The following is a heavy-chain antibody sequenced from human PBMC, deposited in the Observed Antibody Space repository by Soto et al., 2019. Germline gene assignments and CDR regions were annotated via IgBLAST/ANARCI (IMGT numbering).Heavy chain of an antibody. J-gene: IGHJ4*02. CDR3: AKSPRNKGETD. CDR2: INTYNGNT. Sequence: QVQLVQSGGEVRKPGASVKVSCKASGYTFRNYGINWVRQAPGQGLEWMAWINTYNGNTYYAQKFQDRVTLTTDTSTSTAYMALRSLRSADTAVYYCAKSPRNKGETDWGPGTLVIVA. CDR1: GYTFRNYG. V-gene: IGHV1-18*01. D-gene: IGHD3-16*01.